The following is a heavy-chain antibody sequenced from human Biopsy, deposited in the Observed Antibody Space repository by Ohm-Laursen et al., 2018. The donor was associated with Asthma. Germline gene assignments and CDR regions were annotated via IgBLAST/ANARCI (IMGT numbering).Heavy chain of an antibody. V-gene: IGHV1-3*04. CDR3: ARTYYDFLTGQVKDGFGV. J-gene: IGHJ3*01. Sequence: ASVTVSCKTSGYNFISFAIHWVRQAPGQRLEWMGWVNTGNGDTKYSQKFQGRVTITRDTSASTAYMELRSLRSEDTATYYCARTYYDFLTGQVKDGFGVWGQGTMVTVSS. CDR2: VNTGNGDT. D-gene: IGHD3-9*01. CDR1: GYNFISFA.